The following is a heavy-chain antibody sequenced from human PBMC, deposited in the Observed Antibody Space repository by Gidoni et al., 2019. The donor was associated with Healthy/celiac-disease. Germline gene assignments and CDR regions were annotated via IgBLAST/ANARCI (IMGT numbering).Heavy chain of an antibody. J-gene: IGHJ3*02. Sequence: QVQLQQRGAGLLKPSETLSLTCAVYGGSVSGYYWSWIRPPPGKGLEWIGELNHSGSTNYNPSHKSRITISVDTSKNQFSLKLSSVTAADTAVYYCARTRGADIVVVPAASGAFDIWGQGTMVTVSS. D-gene: IGHD2-2*01. V-gene: IGHV4-34*01. CDR3: ARTRGADIVVVPAASGAFDI. CDR1: GGSVSGYY. CDR2: LNHSGST.